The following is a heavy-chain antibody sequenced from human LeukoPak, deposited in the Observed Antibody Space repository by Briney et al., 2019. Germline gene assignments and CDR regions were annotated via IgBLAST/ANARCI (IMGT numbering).Heavy chain of an antibody. CDR1: GYSFTSYW. CDR2: IYPGDSDT. Sequence: GESLKISCKGSGYSFTSYWIGWVRQMPGKGLEWMGIIYPGDSDTRYSPSFQGQVTISAGKSISTAYLQWSSLKASDTAMYYCARLHAMVRGVIISYYFDYWGQGTLVTVSS. V-gene: IGHV5-51*01. CDR3: ARLHAMVRGVIISYYFDY. D-gene: IGHD3-10*01. J-gene: IGHJ4*02.